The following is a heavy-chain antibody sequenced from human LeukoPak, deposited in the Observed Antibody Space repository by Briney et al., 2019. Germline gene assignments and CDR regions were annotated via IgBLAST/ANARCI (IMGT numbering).Heavy chain of an antibody. J-gene: IGHJ4*02. CDR2: ISGSGGST. D-gene: IGHD5-24*01. Sequence: TGGSLTLSCAPSGFTFSIYAMSWARHAPGKGLEWVSSISGSGGSTDYADSVKGRFTISRDNSKNTLYLQMNSLRAEDTAVYYCASSIEMATISVDYWGQGTLVTVSS. CDR3: ASSIEMATISVDY. CDR1: GFTFSIYA. V-gene: IGHV3-23*01.